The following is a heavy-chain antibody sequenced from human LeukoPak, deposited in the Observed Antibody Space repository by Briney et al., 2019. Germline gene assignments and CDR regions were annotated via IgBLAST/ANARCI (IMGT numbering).Heavy chain of an antibody. Sequence: PGGSLRLSCAASGFTFSSYVMTWVRQAPGKGLEWVSGISGSGGTTYYADSVKGRFTISRDNSKNTLYLQMNSLRADDTAVYYCAKDDAVSGGYLDYWGQGTLVTVSS. CDR3: AKDDAVSGGYLDY. CDR1: GFTFSSYV. J-gene: IGHJ4*02. V-gene: IGHV3-23*01. CDR2: ISGSGGTT. D-gene: IGHD3-10*01.